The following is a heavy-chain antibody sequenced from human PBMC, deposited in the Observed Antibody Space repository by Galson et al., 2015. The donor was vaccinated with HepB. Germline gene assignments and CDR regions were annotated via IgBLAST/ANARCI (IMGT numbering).Heavy chain of an antibody. D-gene: IGHD4-17*01. J-gene: IGHJ5*02. V-gene: IGHV1-69*13. CDR2: IIPIFGTV. CDR3: ARAPHSLYGDYARYWFDP. Sequence: SVKVSCKASGGTFSSYTINWVRQAPGQGLEWMGGIIPIFGTVNFAQKFQGRVTITADESTSAAYMELSSLRSEDTAVYYCARAPHSLYGDYARYWFDPWGQGTLVTVSS. CDR1: GGTFSSYT.